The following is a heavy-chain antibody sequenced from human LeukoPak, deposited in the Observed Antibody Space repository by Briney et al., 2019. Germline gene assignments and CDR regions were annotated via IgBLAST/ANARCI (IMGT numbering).Heavy chain of an antibody. CDR2: FYSSGST. CDR3: ARRPPALGAFDI. J-gene: IGHJ3*02. Sequence: SETLSLTCTVSGGSISSGTYYWGWIRQSPGKGLEWIGSFYSSGSTYYNPSLKSRVTISADTSKNQFSLQLSSVTAADTAIYYCARRPPALGAFDIWGHGTTVTVPS. V-gene: IGHV4-39*01. CDR1: GGSISSGTYY.